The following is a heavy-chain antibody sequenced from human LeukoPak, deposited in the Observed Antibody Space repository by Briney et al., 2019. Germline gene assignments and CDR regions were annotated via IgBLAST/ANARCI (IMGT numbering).Heavy chain of an antibody. Sequence: GGSLRLSCAASGFTFSSYWMHWVRQAPGKGLVWVSRANSDGSRTDYADSVKSRITISRDNAKNTLYLQMNSLRAEDTAVYYCARDTIAAAAAFDYWGQGTLVTVSS. CDR3: ARDTIAAAAAFDY. D-gene: IGHD6-13*01. J-gene: IGHJ4*02. CDR2: ANSDGSRT. CDR1: GFTFSSYW. V-gene: IGHV3-74*01.